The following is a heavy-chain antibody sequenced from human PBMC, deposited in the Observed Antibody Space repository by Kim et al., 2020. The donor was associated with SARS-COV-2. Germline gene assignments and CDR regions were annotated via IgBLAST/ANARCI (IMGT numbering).Heavy chain of an antibody. CDR1: GYTFTRYY. J-gene: IGHJ3*02. Sequence: ASVKVSCKASGYTFTRYYMHWVRQAPGQGLEWMGIINPSGGSTIYAQKFQGRVTMTRDTSTSTVYMELSSLRSEDTAVYHCASPYYDILTGYYTHGFDIWGQGTMVTVSS. CDR2: INPSGGST. V-gene: IGHV1-46*01. CDR3: ASPYYDILTGYYTHGFDI. D-gene: IGHD3-9*01.